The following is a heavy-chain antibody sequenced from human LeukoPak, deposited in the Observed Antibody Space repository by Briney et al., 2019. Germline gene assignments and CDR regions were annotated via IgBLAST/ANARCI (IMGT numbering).Heavy chain of an antibody. CDR3: ARTPGWESYYYDSSGYYIDY. Sequence: GGSLRLSCAASGFTFSSYVIHWVRQAPGKGLEWVAVISYDGSNKYYADSVKGRFTISRDNSKNTLYLQMNSLRAEDTAVYYCARTPGWESYYYDSSGYYIDYWGQGTLVTVSS. V-gene: IGHV3-30*04. CDR2: ISYDGSNK. J-gene: IGHJ4*02. D-gene: IGHD3-22*01. CDR1: GFTFSSYV.